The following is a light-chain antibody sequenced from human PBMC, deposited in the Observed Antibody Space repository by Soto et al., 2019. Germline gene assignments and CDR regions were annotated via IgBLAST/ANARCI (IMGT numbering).Light chain of an antibody. CDR1: SSNIGSNY. CDR3: AAWDDSLSARV. Sequence: QSVLTQPPSASGTPGQRVTISCSGSSSNIGSNYVYWYQQLPGTAPKLLIYRNNQRPSGVPDRFSGSKSGTSASLAISGLRSEDKADYYCAAWDDSLSARVFGGGTKLTVL. CDR2: RNN. V-gene: IGLV1-47*01. J-gene: IGLJ2*01.